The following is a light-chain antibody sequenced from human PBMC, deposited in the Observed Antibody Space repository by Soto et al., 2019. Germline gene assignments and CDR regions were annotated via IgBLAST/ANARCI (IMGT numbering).Light chain of an antibody. CDR3: QQSFRTPPT. CDR1: QPITTY. Sequence: DIRMTQSPSSLSASLGDSITITCRASQPITTYLSWYQQKPGTAPKLLIFGASTLQSGVPSRFSGSGSGTDFSLTITSLQPEDLAIYYCQQSFRTPPTFGPGTRLEIK. CDR2: GAS. J-gene: IGKJ5*01. V-gene: IGKV1-39*01.